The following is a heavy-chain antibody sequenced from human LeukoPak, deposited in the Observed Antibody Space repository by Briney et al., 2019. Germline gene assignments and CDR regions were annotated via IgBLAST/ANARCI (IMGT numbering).Heavy chain of an antibody. CDR2: IYYTGST. J-gene: IGHJ4*02. CDR3: ARGLAAGTDY. CDR1: GGSISTYY. V-gene: IGHV4-59*08. Sequence: ASETLSLTCTVSGGSISTYYWSWIRQPPGKGLEWIGYIYYTGSTNYNPSLKSRVTISVDTSKNQFSLKLSSVTAADTAVYYCARGLAAGTDYWGQGTLVTVSS. D-gene: IGHD6-13*01.